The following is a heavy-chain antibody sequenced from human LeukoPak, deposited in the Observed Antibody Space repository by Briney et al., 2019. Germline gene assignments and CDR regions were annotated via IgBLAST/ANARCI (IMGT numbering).Heavy chain of an antibody. J-gene: IGHJ4*02. Sequence: GASVKVSCKASGYTFTSYGISWVRQAPGQGLEWMGWISAYNGNTNYAQKLQGRVTMTTDTSTSTAYMELRSLRSDDTAVYYCARIPSLFRELQGNRYFDYWGQGTLVTVSS. CDR3: ARIPSLFRELQGNRYFDY. CDR1: GYTFTSYG. V-gene: IGHV1-18*01. D-gene: IGHD1-26*01. CDR2: ISAYNGNT.